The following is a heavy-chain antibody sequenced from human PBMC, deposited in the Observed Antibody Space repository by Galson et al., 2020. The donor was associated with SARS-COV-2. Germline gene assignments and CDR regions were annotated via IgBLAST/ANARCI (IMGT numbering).Heavy chain of an antibody. CDR3: AKDSRVVYATPDAFDI. CDR2: ISYDGDDK. D-gene: IGHD2-8*02. Sequence: GGSLRLSCAASGFTFSSYGMHWVRQAPGKGLEWVAVISYDGDDKEYADSVNGRFTISRDNSKKTLYLQMNSLRAEDTAVYYCAKDSRVVYATPDAFDIWGQGTMVTVSS. J-gene: IGHJ3*02. V-gene: IGHV3-30*18. CDR1: GFTFSSYG.